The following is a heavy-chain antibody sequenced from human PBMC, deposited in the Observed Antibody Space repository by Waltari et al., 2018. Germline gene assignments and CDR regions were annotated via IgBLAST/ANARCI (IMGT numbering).Heavy chain of an antibody. CDR2: ISGSGENT. CDR3: AKDLSSSE. J-gene: IGHJ4*02. V-gene: IGHV3-23*01. D-gene: IGHD6-25*01. Sequence: EVLLLESGGGFVQPGGSRRLSCAASGLPFSRNAMSWVRQAPGKGLEWVSTISGSGENTYYADSVKGRFSISRDNSKNTLSLQMNSLRAEDTARYFCAKDLSSSEGGQGTLVTVSS. CDR1: GLPFSRNA.